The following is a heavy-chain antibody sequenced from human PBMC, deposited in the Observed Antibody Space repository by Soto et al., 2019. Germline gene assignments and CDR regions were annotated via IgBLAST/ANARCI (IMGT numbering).Heavy chain of an antibody. Sequence: QVQVVESGGGVVQHGRSLRLSCAASGFTFSSFGMHWVRQAPGKGLEWVSLIWYDGSKKSYGDPVKGRFTISRDNSRNTVYLQMNSLRADDTAVYYCARDASYYSLWSGYYPSRNGMDVWGQGTTVTVSS. D-gene: IGHD3-3*01. CDR1: GFTFSSFG. V-gene: IGHV3-33*01. CDR2: IWYDGSKK. J-gene: IGHJ6*02. CDR3: ARDASYYSLWSGYYPSRNGMDV.